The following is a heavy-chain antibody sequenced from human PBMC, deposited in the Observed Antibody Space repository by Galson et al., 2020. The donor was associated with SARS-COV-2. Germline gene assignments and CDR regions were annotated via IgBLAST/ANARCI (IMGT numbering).Heavy chain of an antibody. CDR1: GFTFSDYY. D-gene: IGHD2-21*01. Sequence: TGGSLRLSCAASGFTFSDYYMSWIRQAPGKGLEWVSYISSSGSTIYYADSVKGRFTISRDNAKNSLYLQMNSLRAEDTAVYYCARVPSRLTYYYGMDVWGQGTTVTVSS. J-gene: IGHJ6*02. CDR3: ARVPSRLTYYYGMDV. V-gene: IGHV3-11*01. CDR2: ISSSGSTI.